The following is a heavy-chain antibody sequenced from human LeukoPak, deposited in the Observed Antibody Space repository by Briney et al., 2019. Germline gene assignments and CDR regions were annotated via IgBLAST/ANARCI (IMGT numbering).Heavy chain of an antibody. CDR1: GYTFTGHY. J-gene: IGHJ4*02. V-gene: IGHV1-2*02. D-gene: IGHD3-16*01. Sequence: ASVKVSCKASGYTFTGHYMHWVRQAPGQGLEWMGWTNPNSGGTNYAQKFQGRVTMTRDTSISTAYMELRRLRSDDTAVYYCFVSQFYGGGYYFDYWGQGTLVTVSS. CDR2: TNPNSGGT. CDR3: FVSQFYGGGYYFDY.